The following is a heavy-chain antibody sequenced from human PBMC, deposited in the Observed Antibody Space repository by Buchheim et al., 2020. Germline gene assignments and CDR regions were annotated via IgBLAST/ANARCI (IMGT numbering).Heavy chain of an antibody. J-gene: IGHJ4*02. Sequence: EVQLVESGGGLVQPGRSLRLSCTASGFTFGDYAMSWFRQAPGKGLEWVGFIRSKAYGGTTEYAASVKGRFTISRDDSKSIAYLQMNSLKTEDTAVYYCTRDHCSGGSCHRVFYDYWGQGTL. CDR2: IRSKAYGGTT. CDR3: TRDHCSGGSCHRVFYDY. CDR1: GFTFGDYA. D-gene: IGHD2-15*01. V-gene: IGHV3-49*03.